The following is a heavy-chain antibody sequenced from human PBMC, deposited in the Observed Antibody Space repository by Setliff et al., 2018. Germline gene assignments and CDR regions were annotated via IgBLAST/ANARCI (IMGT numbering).Heavy chain of an antibody. D-gene: IGHD3-3*01. Sequence: PSETLSLTCSASGGSISSGSYYWGWIRQSPGKGLEWIGSMYYSGSTYYNPSLKGRVTISLDASTNQFSLKLRSVSAADTAVYYCRYWSGYYNNDYWGQGTLVTVSS. CDR2: MYYSGST. CDR3: RYWSGYYNNDY. CDR1: GGSISSGSYY. J-gene: IGHJ4*02. V-gene: IGHV4-39*07.